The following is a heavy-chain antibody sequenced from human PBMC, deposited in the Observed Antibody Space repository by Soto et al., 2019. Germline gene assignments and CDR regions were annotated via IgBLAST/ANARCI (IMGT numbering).Heavy chain of an antibody. CDR3: AKSLLWFGELSS. CDR2: IYSGGST. J-gene: IGHJ5*02. CDR1: GFTVSSKY. D-gene: IGHD3-10*01. Sequence: EVQLGESGGGLVQPGGALRLSCAASGFTVSSKYMNWVRQAPGKGLAWVSLIYSGGSTYYADSVKGRFTISRDNSKNTLYLQMNSLRAEDTAVYYCAKSLLWFGELSSWGQGTLVTVSP. V-gene: IGHV3-66*01.